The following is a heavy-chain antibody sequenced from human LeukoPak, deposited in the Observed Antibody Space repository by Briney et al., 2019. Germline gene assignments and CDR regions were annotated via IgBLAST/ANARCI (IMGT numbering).Heavy chain of an antibody. Sequence: GGSLRLSRAASGFTFSTSAMHWVRQAPGKGLEWVAVISYDGSNKYYADSVKGRFTISRDNSKNTLYLQMNSLRAEDTAVYYCAKGRGAFDIWGQGTMVTVSS. CDR2: ISYDGSNK. CDR3: AKGRGAFDI. CDR1: GFTFSTSA. V-gene: IGHV3-30*04. D-gene: IGHD3-10*01. J-gene: IGHJ3*02.